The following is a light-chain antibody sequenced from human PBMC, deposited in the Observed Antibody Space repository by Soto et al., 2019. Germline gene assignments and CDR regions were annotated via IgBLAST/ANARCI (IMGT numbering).Light chain of an antibody. CDR3: QQRSNWPPAIT. V-gene: IGKV3-11*01. J-gene: IGKJ5*01. CDR1: QSVASRN. Sequence: EIVLTQSPGTLSLSPGERATLSCRASQSVASRNLAWYQQKPGQAPRLLIYDTSIRASGIPARFSGSGSGTDFTLTISSLKPEDFAVYYCQQRSNWPPAITFGQGTRLEIK. CDR2: DTS.